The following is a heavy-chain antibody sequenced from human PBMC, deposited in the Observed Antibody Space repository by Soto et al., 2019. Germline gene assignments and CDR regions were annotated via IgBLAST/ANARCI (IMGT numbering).Heavy chain of an antibody. CDR1: GFTFSSYG. CDR2: TSYDGTVT. Sequence: ESGGGVVQPGRSLRLSCAASGFTFSSYGMHWVRQAPGKGLEWVALTSYDGTVTYYGDSVKGRFTISRDKSKNTLYLQMISLRPEDTAVYYCAKDRGDGSGRGLDDWGQGTLVTVSS. V-gene: IGHV3-30*18. CDR3: AKDRGDGSGRGLDD. J-gene: IGHJ4*02. D-gene: IGHD3-10*01.